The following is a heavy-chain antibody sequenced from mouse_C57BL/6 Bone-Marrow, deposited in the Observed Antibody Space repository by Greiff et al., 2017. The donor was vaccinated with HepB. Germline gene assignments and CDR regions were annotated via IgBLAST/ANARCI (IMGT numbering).Heavy chain of an antibody. CDR1: GYAFSSYW. Sequence: QVQLKQSGAELVKPGASVKISCKASGYAFSSYWMNWVKQRPGKGLEWIGQIYPGDGDTNYNGKFKGKATLTADKSSSTAYMQLSSLTSEDSAVYCCARVGLRRGLYFDYWGQGTTLTVSS. CDR3: ARVGLRRGLYFDY. CDR2: IYPGDGDT. V-gene: IGHV1-80*01. D-gene: IGHD2-2*01. J-gene: IGHJ2*01.